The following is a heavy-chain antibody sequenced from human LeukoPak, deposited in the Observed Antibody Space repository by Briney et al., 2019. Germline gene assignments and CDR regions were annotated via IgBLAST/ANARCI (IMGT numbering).Heavy chain of an antibody. CDR2: ISGSGGST. J-gene: IGHJ4*02. CDR3: AKAAYCSSTSCYTPSLFDY. Sequence: GGSLRLSCAASGFTFSSYAMSWVRQAPGKGLEWVSAISGSGGSTYYADSVRGRFTISRDNSKNTLYLQMNSLRAEDTAVYYCAKAAYCSSTSCYTPSLFDYWGQGTLVTVSS. V-gene: IGHV3-23*01. D-gene: IGHD2-2*02. CDR1: GFTFSSYA.